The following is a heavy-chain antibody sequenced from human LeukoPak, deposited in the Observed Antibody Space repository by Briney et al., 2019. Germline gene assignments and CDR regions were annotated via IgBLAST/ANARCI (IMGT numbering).Heavy chain of an antibody. CDR1: GFTFSSYS. CDR2: ISSSSSYI. Sequence: GGSLRLSCAASGFTFSSYSMNWVRQAPGKGLEWVSSISSSSSYIYYADSVKGRFTISRDNAKNSLYLQMNSLRAEGTAVYYCARDSSNFWSGYYKPFDYWGQGTLVTVSS. V-gene: IGHV3-21*01. J-gene: IGHJ4*02. CDR3: ARDSSNFWSGYYKPFDY. D-gene: IGHD3-3*01.